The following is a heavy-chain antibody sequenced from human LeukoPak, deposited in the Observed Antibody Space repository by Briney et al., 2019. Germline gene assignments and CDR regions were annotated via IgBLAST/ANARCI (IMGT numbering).Heavy chain of an antibody. CDR1: GFTFSDYY. CDR2: ISTSSYT. D-gene: IGHD2-2*01. Sequence: GGSLRLSCAASGFTFSDYYMSWIRQAPGKGLEWVSYISTSSYTNYADSVKGRFTISRDNAKSSLCLQMNSLRAEDTAVYYCARAFRYCSSTSCYLDPWGQGTLVTVSS. J-gene: IGHJ5*02. CDR3: ARAFRYCSSTSCYLDP. V-gene: IGHV3-11*06.